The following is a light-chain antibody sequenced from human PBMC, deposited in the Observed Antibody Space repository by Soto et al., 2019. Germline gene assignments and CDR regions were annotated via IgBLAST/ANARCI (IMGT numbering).Light chain of an antibody. V-gene: IGKV3-20*01. J-gene: IGKJ3*01. Sequence: EIVLTQSPGTLSLSPGERATLSCRASQSVSSSYLAWYQQKPGQAPRLLIYGASGRATGIPDRFSGSGSGTDVTLTISRLEPEDFAVYSCQQYGSSPLFTFGPGTKVDIK. CDR2: GAS. CDR3: QQYGSSPLFT. CDR1: QSVSSSY.